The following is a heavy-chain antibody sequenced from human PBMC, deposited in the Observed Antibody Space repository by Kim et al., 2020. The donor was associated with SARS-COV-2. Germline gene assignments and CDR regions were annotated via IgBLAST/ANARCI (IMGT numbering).Heavy chain of an antibody. CDR2: IKRDGSEK. CDR3: VRDVPYYYDKKSDFGLDV. V-gene: IGHV3-7*03. D-gene: IGHD3-22*01. Sequence: GGSLRLSCAASGFMFSDYWMSWVRQAPGKGLEWVAIIKRDGSEKYYVDSVKGRFTISRDNTERSVFLQMNSLRAEDTAVYYCVRDVPYYYDKKSDFGLDVWGQGTTVIVSS. CDR1: GFMFSDYW. J-gene: IGHJ6*02.